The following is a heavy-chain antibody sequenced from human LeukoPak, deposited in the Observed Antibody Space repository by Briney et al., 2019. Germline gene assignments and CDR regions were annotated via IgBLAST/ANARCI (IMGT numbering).Heavy chain of an antibody. CDR3: ARDPSTPPAYYYYMDV. D-gene: IGHD2-2*01. CDR1: GYTFTSYG. J-gene: IGHJ6*03. Sequence: ASVKVSCKASGYTFTSYGISWVRQAPGQGLEWMGWISAYNGNTNYAQKPQGRVTMTTDTSTSTAYMELRSLRSDDTAVYYCARDPSTPPAYYYYMDVWGKGTTVTVSS. CDR2: ISAYNGNT. V-gene: IGHV1-18*01.